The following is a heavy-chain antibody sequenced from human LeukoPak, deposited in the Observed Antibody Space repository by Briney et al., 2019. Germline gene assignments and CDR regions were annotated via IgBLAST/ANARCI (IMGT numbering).Heavy chain of an antibody. D-gene: IGHD6-6*01. CDR2: INPNSGGT. V-gene: IGHV1-2*02. Sequence: ASVKVSCKASGYTFTGYYMHGVRQAPGQGLEWMGWINPNSGGTNYAQKFQGRVTMTRDTSISTAYMEQSRLRSDDTAVYCCARAYSSSPFDYWGQGTLVTVSS. CDR1: GYTFTGYY. J-gene: IGHJ4*02. CDR3: ARAYSSSPFDY.